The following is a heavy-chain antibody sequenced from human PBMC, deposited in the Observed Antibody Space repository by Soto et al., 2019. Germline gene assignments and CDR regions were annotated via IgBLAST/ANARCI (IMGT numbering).Heavy chain of an antibody. D-gene: IGHD2-21*02. V-gene: IGHV1-8*01. CDR3: ARRSAVQGGYYYYGMDV. J-gene: IGHJ6*02. CDR2: MNPNSGDT. CDR1: GYTFTNYD. Sequence: GASVKVSCKASGYTFTNYDINWVRQATGQGLEWMGWMNPNSGDTCCAQKFQGRVTMTRNTSMSTAYMELSSLRSDDTAVYFCARRSAVQGGYYYYGMDVWGQGTTVTVSS.